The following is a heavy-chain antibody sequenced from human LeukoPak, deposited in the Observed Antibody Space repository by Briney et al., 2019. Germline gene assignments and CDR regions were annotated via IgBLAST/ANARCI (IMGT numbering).Heavy chain of an antibody. Sequence: ASVKVSCKASGYTFTSYDINWVRQATGQGLEWMRWMNPNSGNTGYAQKFQGRVTMTRNTSISTAYMELSSLRSEDTAVYYCARGPQGTVYYDFWSRYYTANPNYFDYWGQGTLVTVSS. CDR2: MNPNSGNT. V-gene: IGHV1-8*01. D-gene: IGHD3-3*01. CDR3: ARGPQGTVYYDFWSRYYTANPNYFDY. J-gene: IGHJ4*02. CDR1: GYTFTSYD.